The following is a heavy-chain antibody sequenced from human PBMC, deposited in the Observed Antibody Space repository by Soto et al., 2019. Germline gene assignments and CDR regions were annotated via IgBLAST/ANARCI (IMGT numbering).Heavy chain of an antibody. CDR2: IYYSGST. J-gene: IGHJ5*02. Sequence: SETLSLTCTVSGGSISSYYWSWIRQPPGKGLEWIGYIYYSGSTNYNPYLKSRVTISVDTSKNQFSLKRSSVTAADTAVYYCARWTGQNIRPFDPWGQGTLVTVSS. CDR3: ARWTGQNIRPFDP. V-gene: IGHV4-59*01. CDR1: GGSISSYY.